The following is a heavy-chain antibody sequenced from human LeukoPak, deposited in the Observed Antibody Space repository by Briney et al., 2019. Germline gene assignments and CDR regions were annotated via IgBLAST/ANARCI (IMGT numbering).Heavy chain of an antibody. D-gene: IGHD3-10*01. Sequence: GGSLRLSCAASGFTFSGSAMHWVRQASGKGLEWVGRIRSKANSYATAYAASVKGRFTISRDDSKNTAYLQMNSLKSEDTAVYYCTSLGSGVLLRWGQGTLVTVSS. V-gene: IGHV3-73*01. CDR2: IRSKANSYAT. J-gene: IGHJ4*02. CDR1: GFTFSGSA. CDR3: TSLGSGVLLR.